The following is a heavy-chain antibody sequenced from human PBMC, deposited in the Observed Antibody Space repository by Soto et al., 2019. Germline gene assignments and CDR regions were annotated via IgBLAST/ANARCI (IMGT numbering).Heavy chain of an antibody. V-gene: IGHV4-31*03. D-gene: IGHD5-12*01. J-gene: IGHJ5*02. CDR1: GGSISSSGYY. Sequence: SETLSLTCTVSGGSISSSGYYWSWIRQHPGKGLEWIAYIYYIGSTYYNPSLKSRVTISVDTSKNQFSLKLNSVTAADTAVYYCARVNRGGYDNNWFDPWGQGTLVTVSS. CDR3: ARVNRGGYDNNWFDP. CDR2: IYYIGST.